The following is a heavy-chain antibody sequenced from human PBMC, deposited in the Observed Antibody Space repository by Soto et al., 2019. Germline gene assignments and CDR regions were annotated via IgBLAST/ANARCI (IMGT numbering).Heavy chain of an antibody. CDR3: AADPPNDENNGFDS. CDR2: IHPSGGIT. CDR1: GYTSTTYY. V-gene: IGHV1-46*03. Sequence: ASVKVSCKASGYTSTTYYIHWVRQAPGQGLEWMGIIHPSGGITNYAQKFQGRVTMTRDTSTNTVYMELSSLRSDDTAVYYCAADPPNDENNGFDSWGQGTMVTVAS. D-gene: IGHD1-1*01. J-gene: IGHJ3*02.